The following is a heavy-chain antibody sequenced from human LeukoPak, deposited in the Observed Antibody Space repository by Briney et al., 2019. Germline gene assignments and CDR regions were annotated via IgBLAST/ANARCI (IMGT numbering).Heavy chain of an antibody. V-gene: IGHV3-48*03. CDR2: ISKSDSTI. D-gene: IGHD6-19*01. J-gene: IGHJ5*02. CDR3: ARALERAKAVAGWADRFDP. CDR1: GFTFSSYE. Sequence: PGGSLRLSCVASGFTFSSYEMNWVRQAPGKGLEWVSYISKSDSTIYYADSVKGRFTISRDNSKNTLYLQMNSLRAEDTAVYYCARALERAKAVAGWADRFDPWGQGTLVTVSS.